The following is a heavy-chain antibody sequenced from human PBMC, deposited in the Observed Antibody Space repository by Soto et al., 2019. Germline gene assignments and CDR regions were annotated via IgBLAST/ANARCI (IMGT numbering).Heavy chain of an antibody. J-gene: IGHJ4*02. CDR2: IYYSGST. Sequence: ETLSLTCTVSVRSISSYYWSWIRQPPGKGLEWIGYIYYSGSTNYNPSLKSRVTISVDTSKNQFSLKLSSVTAADTAVYCCARVVAVAGTFFFDYWGQGTLVTVSS. CDR3: ARVVAVAGTFFFDY. CDR1: VRSISSYY. D-gene: IGHD6-19*01. V-gene: IGHV4-59*01.